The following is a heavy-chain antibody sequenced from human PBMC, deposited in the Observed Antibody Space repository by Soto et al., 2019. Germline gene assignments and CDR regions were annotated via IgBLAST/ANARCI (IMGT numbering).Heavy chain of an antibody. CDR2: ISAYNGNT. V-gene: IGHV1-18*01. D-gene: IGHD6-13*01. J-gene: IGHJ4*02. CDR3: ARARHLSSSNSWPPAFAY. CDR1: GYTFTSSG. Sequence: QVKLVQSGAEVKKPGASVKVSCKASGYTFTSSGISWVRQAPGQGLEWIGWISAYNGNTNYAQKLQSRVTMTTDTSTRTASLEPRTLRSDDTAAYYGARARHLSSSNSWPPAFAYWVQGTQVTVSS.